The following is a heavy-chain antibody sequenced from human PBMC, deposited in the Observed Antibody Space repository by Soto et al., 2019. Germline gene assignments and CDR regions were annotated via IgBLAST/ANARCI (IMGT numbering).Heavy chain of an antibody. Sequence: GGSLRLSCAASGLTFSSYAMSWVRQAPGKGLEWVSDINQDGSKKYYVDSVRGRFTISRDNAKNSLYLQINSLRAEDTAVYYCARERLVITYYYYYYMDVWGKGTTVTVSS. CDR1: GLTFSSYA. CDR2: INQDGSKK. V-gene: IGHV3-7*01. J-gene: IGHJ6*03. CDR3: ARERLVITYYYYYYMDV. D-gene: IGHD3-9*01.